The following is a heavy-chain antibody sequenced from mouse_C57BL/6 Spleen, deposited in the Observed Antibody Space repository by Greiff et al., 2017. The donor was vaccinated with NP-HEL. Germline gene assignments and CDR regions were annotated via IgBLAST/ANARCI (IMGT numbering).Heavy chain of an antibody. Sequence: QVQLQQSGAELVKPGASVKISCKASGYAFSSYWMNWVKQRPGKGLEWIGQIYPGDGDTNYNGKFKGKATLTADKSSSTAYMQLSSLTSEDSAVYFCAREGASMMVTTGYFDVWGTGTTVTVSS. CDR1: GYAFSSYW. CDR2: IYPGDGDT. D-gene: IGHD2-3*01. V-gene: IGHV1-80*01. J-gene: IGHJ1*03. CDR3: AREGASMMVTTGYFDV.